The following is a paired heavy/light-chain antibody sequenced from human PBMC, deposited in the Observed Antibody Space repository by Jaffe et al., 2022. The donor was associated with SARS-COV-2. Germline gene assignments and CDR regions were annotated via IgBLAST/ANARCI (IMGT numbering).Light chain of an antibody. CDR2: ENN. J-gene: IGLJ2*01. Sequence: QSVLTQPPSVSAAPGQKVTISCSGSSSNIGNNYVSWFQQLPGTAPTLLIYENNKRPSGIPDRFSGSKSGTSATLGITGLQTGDEADYYCGTWDSSLSAVVFGGGTKLTVL. CDR3: GTWDSSLSAVV. V-gene: IGLV1-51*02. CDR1: SSNIGNNY.
Heavy chain of an antibody. Sequence: QVQLVESGGGVVQPGRSLRLSCAASGYTFSRHGIQWVRQAPGKGLEWVAIVWYDGSKTYYGDSVKGRFTVSKDNSKNTVYLQMDSLRAEDTAVYYCTRIFGELLNLDYWGQGTLVTVSS. CDR1: GYTFSRHG. V-gene: IGHV3-33*01. J-gene: IGHJ4*02. CDR2: VWYDGSKT. CDR3: TRIFGELLNLDY. D-gene: IGHD3-10*01.